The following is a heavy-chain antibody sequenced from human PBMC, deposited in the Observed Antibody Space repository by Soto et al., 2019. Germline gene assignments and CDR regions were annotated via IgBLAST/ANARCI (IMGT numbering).Heavy chain of an antibody. Sequence: SETLSLTCAVSGDSISSGGYYWNWIRQHPGKGLEWIGYIYYSGITQYNPSLKSRVTISVDASKHQISLKVSSVTAADTAVYYCARAAATGHPVVPDYWGQGTLVTVSS. J-gene: IGHJ4*02. D-gene: IGHD2-15*01. CDR1: GDSISSGGYY. CDR2: IYYSGIT. CDR3: ARAAATGHPVVPDY. V-gene: IGHV4-31*11.